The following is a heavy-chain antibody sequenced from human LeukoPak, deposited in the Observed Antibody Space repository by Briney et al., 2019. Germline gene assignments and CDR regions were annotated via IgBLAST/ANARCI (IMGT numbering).Heavy chain of an antibody. D-gene: IGHD2-15*01. CDR2: IYWDDDK. Sequence: SGPTLVKPTQTLTLTCTFSGFSLSTSGVGVGWIRQPPGKALEWLALIYWDDDKHNSPSLKSKLTTTKDTSKHQLVLTMTNMDPVDTATYYCAHVRGGVVVVAATPSWFDPWGQGTLVTVSS. V-gene: IGHV2-5*02. J-gene: IGHJ5*02. CDR1: GFSLSTSGVG. CDR3: AHVRGGVVVVAATPSWFDP.